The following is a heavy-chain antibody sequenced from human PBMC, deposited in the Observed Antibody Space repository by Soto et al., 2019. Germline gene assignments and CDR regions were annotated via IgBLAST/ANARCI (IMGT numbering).Heavy chain of an antibody. CDR1: GGTFSSYA. Sequence: ASVKVSCKASGGTFSSYAISWVRQAPGQGLEWMGGIIPIFGTANYAQKFQGRVTITADESTSTAYMELSSLRSEDTAVYYCARARSNNYYYYGMDVWGQGTTVTVSS. J-gene: IGHJ6*02. CDR3: ARARSNNYYYYGMDV. CDR2: IIPIFGTA. V-gene: IGHV1-69*13.